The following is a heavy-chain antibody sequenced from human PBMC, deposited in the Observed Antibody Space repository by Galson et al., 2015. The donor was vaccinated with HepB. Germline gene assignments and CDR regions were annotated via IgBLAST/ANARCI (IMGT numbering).Heavy chain of an antibody. Sequence: SLRLSCAASGFTFSSYWMHWVRQAPGKGLVWVSRINSDGSSTSYADSAKGRFTISRDNAKNTLYLQMNSLRAEDTAVYYCARGMGRADYDILTGYYNYYYGMDVWGQGTTVTVSS. CDR1: GFTFSSYW. J-gene: IGHJ6*02. D-gene: IGHD3-9*01. V-gene: IGHV3-74*01. CDR3: ARGMGRADYDILTGYYNYYYGMDV. CDR2: INSDGSST.